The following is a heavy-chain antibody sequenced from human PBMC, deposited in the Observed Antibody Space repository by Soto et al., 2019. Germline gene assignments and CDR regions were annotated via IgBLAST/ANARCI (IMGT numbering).Heavy chain of an antibody. CDR3: AKDEYDSSGYYYFDY. CDR2: ISWNGGSI. D-gene: IGHD3-22*01. V-gene: IGHV3-9*01. J-gene: IGHJ4*02. Sequence: GGSLRLSCAASGFTFDGYAMHWVRQAPGKGLEWVSGISWNGGSIYYADSVKGRFTISRDTAKNSLYLQMNSLRAEDTALYYCAKDEYDSSGYYYFDYWGQGTLVTVSS. CDR1: GFTFDGYA.